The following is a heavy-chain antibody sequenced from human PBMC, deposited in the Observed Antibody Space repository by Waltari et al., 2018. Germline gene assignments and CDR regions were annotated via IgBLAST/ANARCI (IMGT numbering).Heavy chain of an antibody. Sequence: EVQLVESGGVVVQPGGYLRLSCAGPGFSFHGYSMHWVGQAPGKGLEWVSLITWDGGNTFYADSVKGRFTVSRDNSKNSLYLQMNSLRTEDTALYYCATERNRYFDYWGQGTLVTVSS. J-gene: IGHJ4*02. V-gene: IGHV3-43*01. CDR1: GFSFHGYS. CDR3: ATERNRYFDY. D-gene: IGHD1-1*01. CDR2: ITWDGGNT.